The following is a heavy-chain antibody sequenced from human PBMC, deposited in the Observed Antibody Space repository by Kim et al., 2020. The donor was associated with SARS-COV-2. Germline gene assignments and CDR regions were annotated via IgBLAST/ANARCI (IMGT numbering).Heavy chain of an antibody. CDR2: ISYDGNNK. CDR3: AKDALATMVRGVTYFDY. J-gene: IGHJ4*02. V-gene: IGHV3-30*18. Sequence: GGSLRRSCAASGFTFSTSGMNWVRQAPGKGLDWVAVISYDGNNKYYADSVKGRFTISRDNSKNTLYLQMNSLRAEDTAVYYCAKDALATMVRGVTYFDYWGQGTLVTVSS. CDR1: GFTFSTSG. D-gene: IGHD3-10*01.